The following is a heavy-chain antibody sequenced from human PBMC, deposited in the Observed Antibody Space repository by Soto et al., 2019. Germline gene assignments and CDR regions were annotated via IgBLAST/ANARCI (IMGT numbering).Heavy chain of an antibody. Sequence: EEQLLESGGGLVQPGGSLRLSCAASGFTFSSYAMSWVRQAPGKGLEWVSAISGSGGSTYYADSVKGRFTISRDNSKNTLYLQMNSLRAEDTAVYYCAKYGFVGRYPNPFDYWGQGTLVTVSS. J-gene: IGHJ4*02. CDR1: GFTFSSYA. CDR3: AKYGFVGRYPNPFDY. D-gene: IGHD2-2*02. CDR2: ISGSGGST. V-gene: IGHV3-23*01.